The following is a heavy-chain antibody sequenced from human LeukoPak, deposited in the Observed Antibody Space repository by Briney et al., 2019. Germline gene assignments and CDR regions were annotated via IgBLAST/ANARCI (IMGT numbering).Heavy chain of an antibody. CDR3: ARGGYYDSSGFKETKWFGP. CDR1: GGSISTSSYY. V-gene: IGHV4-39*07. Sequence: SSETLSLTCSVSGGSISTSSYYWGWIRQPPGKGLEWIGSIFYSGNTYYNPSLKSRVTISVDTSKNQISLKLSSVTAADTAVYYCARGGYYDSSGFKETKWFGPWGQGTLVSVSS. D-gene: IGHD3-22*01. CDR2: IFYSGNT. J-gene: IGHJ5*02.